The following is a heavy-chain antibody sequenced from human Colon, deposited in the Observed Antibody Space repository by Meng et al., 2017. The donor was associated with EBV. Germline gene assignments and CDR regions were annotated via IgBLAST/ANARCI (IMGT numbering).Heavy chain of an antibody. V-gene: IGHV4-4*02. Sequence: QVQRQGPGPGLVRPSGTLSLTCAVSGGSLSSRNWWSWVRQPPGKGLEWIGEIYHSGSTNYNPSLKSRVTISVDESKNQFSLRLSSVTAADTAVYYCARVGAYCGGDCYHPRWGQGTLVTVSS. D-gene: IGHD2-21*02. CDR1: GGSLSSRNW. CDR3: ARVGAYCGGDCYHPR. CDR2: IYHSGST. J-gene: IGHJ4*02.